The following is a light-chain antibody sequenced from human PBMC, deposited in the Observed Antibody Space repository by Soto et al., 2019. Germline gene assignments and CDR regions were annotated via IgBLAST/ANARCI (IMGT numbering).Light chain of an antibody. J-gene: IGKJ5*01. CDR1: QSVSSN. CDR2: GAS. Sequence: EIVMTQSPATLSVSPGERATLSCRASQSVSSNLAWYQQKPGQAPRLLIYGASTRAAGIHARFSGSGSGTEFTLPISSLQSEDFAVYYCQQYNNWPPITFGQGTRLEIK. V-gene: IGKV3-15*01. CDR3: QQYNNWPPIT.